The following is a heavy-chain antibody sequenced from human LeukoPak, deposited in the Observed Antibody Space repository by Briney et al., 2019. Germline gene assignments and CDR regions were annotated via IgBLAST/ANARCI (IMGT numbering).Heavy chain of an antibody. J-gene: IGHJ4*02. D-gene: IGHD1-26*01. CDR3: ARQSLEGATLGY. V-gene: IGHV3-33*01. Sequence: GGSLRLSCAASGFTFSSYGMHWVCQAPVKGLEWVAVIWYDGSNKYYADSVKGRFTISRDNSKNTLYLQMNSLRAEDTAVYYCARQSLEGATLGYWGQGTLVTVSS. CDR2: IWYDGSNK. CDR1: GFTFSSYG.